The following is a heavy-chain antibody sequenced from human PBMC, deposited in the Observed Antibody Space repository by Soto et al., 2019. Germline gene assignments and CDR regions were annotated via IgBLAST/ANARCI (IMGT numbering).Heavy chain of an antibody. CDR1: GGSISSGDYY. V-gene: IGHV4-30-4*01. CDR3: ARVELGELSTRWFDP. CDR2: IYYSGST. D-gene: IGHD3-16*02. J-gene: IGHJ5*02. Sequence: QVQLQESGPGLVKPSQTLSLTCTVSGGSISSGDYYWSWIRQPPGKGPEWNGYIYYSGSTYYNPALRRRVTVSVDTPSIQFSLKLSSVTAAGAAVCYCARVELGELSTRWFDPWGQGTLVTVSS.